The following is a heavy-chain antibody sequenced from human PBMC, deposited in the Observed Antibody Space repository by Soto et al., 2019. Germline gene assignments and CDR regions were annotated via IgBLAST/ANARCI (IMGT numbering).Heavy chain of an antibody. CDR1: GGTFSSYA. CDR3: ARTTVDTAMVSYYFYY. V-gene: IGHV1-69*12. D-gene: IGHD5-18*01. J-gene: IGHJ4*02. CDR2: IIPIFGTA. Sequence: QVQLVQSGAEVKKPGSSVKVSCKASGGTFSSYAISWVRQAPGQGLEWMGGIIPIFGTANYAQKFQGRVTITADESTSTAYLELSSLRSEDTAVYYCARTTVDTAMVSYYFYYWGQGTLVTVSS.